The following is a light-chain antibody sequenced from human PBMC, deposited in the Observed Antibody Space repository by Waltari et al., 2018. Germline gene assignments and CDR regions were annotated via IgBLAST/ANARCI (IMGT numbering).Light chain of an antibody. Sequence: QSVLTQPPSASGTPGQRVTISCSGSSSNIGSNTVNWYQQLPGTAPKLLIDSNNQRPSGVPARFSGSKSGTSASLAISGLQSEDDADYYCAAWDDSLNGPGVVFGGGTKLTVL. CDR1: SSNIGSNT. CDR3: AAWDDSLNGPGVV. CDR2: SNN. J-gene: IGLJ2*01. V-gene: IGLV1-44*01.